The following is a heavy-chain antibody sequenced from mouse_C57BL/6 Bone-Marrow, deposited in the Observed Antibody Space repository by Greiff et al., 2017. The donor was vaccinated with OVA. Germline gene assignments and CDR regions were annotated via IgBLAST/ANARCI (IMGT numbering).Heavy chain of an antibody. CDR3: ARGGANIYSMYC. Sequence: EVQRVESGGGLVKPGGSLKLSCAASGFTFSSYAMSWVRQTPEKRLEWVATISDGGSYTYYPDNVKGRFTISRDNAKNNLYLQMSHLRSEGTAIYYCARGGANIYSMYCGGRGTTVTVSS. CDR1: GFTFSSYA. CDR2: ISDGGSYT. J-gene: IGHJ4*01. V-gene: IGHV5-4*01. D-gene: IGHD3-1*01.